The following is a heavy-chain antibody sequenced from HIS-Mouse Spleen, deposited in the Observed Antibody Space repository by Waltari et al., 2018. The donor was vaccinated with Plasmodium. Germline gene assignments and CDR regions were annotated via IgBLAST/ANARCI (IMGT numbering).Heavy chain of an antibody. CDR3: ARVGDFWSGYCNDY. CDR2: INSDGSST. CDR1: GFTFSSYC. Sequence: EVQLVESGGGLVQPGGSLRLSCAASGFTFSSYCMHWVRQAPGKGLVWVSRINSDGSSTSYADSVKGRFTISGDNAKNTLYLQMNSLRAEDTAVYYCARVGDFWSGYCNDYWGQGTLVTVSS. V-gene: IGHV3-74*01. D-gene: IGHD3-3*01. J-gene: IGHJ4*02.